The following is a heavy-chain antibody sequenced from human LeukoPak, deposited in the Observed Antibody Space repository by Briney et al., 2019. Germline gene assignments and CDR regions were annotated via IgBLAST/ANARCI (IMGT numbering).Heavy chain of an antibody. Sequence: ASVKVSCKASGYTFTSYGISWVRQAPGQGLEWMGWISAYNGNTNYAQKLQGRVTMTTDTSTSTAYMELRSLRSDDTAVYYCARTFYDFWSGYHGAFFDYWGQGTLVTVSS. CDR2: ISAYNGNT. CDR1: GYTFTSYG. CDR3: ARTFYDFWSGYHGAFFDY. D-gene: IGHD3-3*01. V-gene: IGHV1-18*01. J-gene: IGHJ4*02.